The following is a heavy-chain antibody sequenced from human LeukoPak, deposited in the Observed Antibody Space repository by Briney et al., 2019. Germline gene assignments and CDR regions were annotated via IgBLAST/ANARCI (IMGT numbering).Heavy chain of an antibody. Sequence: GGSLRLSCAASGFTFSSYSMNWVRQAPGKGLEWVSSISSSSSYIYYADSVKGRSTISRDNAKNSLYLQMNSLRAEDTAVYYCARAYLHSGATGYWGQGTLVTVSS. V-gene: IGHV3-21*01. CDR3: ARAYLHSGATGY. CDR2: ISSSSSYI. D-gene: IGHD1-26*01. CDR1: GFTFSSYS. J-gene: IGHJ4*02.